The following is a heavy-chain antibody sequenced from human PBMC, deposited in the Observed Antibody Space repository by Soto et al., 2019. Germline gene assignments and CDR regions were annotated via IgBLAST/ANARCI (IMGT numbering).Heavy chain of an antibody. CDR1: GGSISSYY. CDR2: IYYSGST. J-gene: IGHJ5*02. V-gene: IGHV4-59*08. CDR3: ARSAITMPLNWFEP. Sequence: PSETLSLTCTVSGGSISSYYWSWIRQPPGKGLEWIGYIYYSGSTNYNPSLKSRVTISVDTSKNQFSLKLSSVTAADTAVYYCARSAITMPLNWFEPWGQGTLVTVSS. D-gene: IGHD3-10*01.